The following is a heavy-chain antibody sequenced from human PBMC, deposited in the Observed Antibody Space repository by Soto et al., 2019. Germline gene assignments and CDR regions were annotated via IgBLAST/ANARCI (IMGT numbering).Heavy chain of an antibody. CDR1: GIPVSSNY. CDR3: ARDGPYYYASRMDV. J-gene: IGHJ6*02. CDR2: LHSGGDT. V-gene: IGHV3-53*04. Sequence: EVQLVESGGGLVQPGGSLSLSCVASGIPVSSNYMTWVRQAPGKGLEWVSVLHSGGDTYYANSVKGRFTISRHDSTNTLYLQMNSLTPDDTAVYYCARDGPYYYASRMDVWGQGTTVTVSS. D-gene: IGHD3-10*01.